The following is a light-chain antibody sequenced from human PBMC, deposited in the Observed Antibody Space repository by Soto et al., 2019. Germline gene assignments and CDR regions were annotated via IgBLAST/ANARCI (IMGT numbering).Light chain of an antibody. CDR3: QQGDTFPLT. CDR1: QDISSW. J-gene: IGKJ4*01. CDR2: AAS. V-gene: IGKV1-12*01. Sequence: DIQMTQSPSSVSASVGDRVTITCRASQDISSWLVWYQQKSGKAPQLLIYAASSLQSGVPSRFSGSGSGTDFPLTISSLQPEDFATYFCQQGDTFPLTFGGGTKVELK.